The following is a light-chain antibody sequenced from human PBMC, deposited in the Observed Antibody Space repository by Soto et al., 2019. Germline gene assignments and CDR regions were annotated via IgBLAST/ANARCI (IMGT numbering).Light chain of an antibody. CDR3: QQYGSSGT. Sequence: EIVMTQSPATLSVSPGERATLSCRASQSVSSNLAWYQQKPGHAPRLLIYGASTRATGIPARFSGSGSGTEFTLTISRLEPEDFAVYYCQQYGSSGTFGQGTTGDIK. J-gene: IGKJ1*01. CDR2: GAS. CDR1: QSVSSN. V-gene: IGKV3-15*01.